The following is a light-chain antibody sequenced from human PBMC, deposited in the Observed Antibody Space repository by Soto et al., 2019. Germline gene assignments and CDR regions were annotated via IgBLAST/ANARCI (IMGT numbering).Light chain of an antibody. CDR3: QQRSNWPRT. CDR1: QSVSSY. J-gene: IGKJ2*01. CDR2: DAS. Sequence: EIVLTQSPATLALSPGERATLSCRASQSVSSYLAWYQQKPGQAPRLLIYDASNRATGIPARFSGSGSGTDFTLAISSLEPDDCAVYYCQQRSNWPRTFGQGTKLEIK. V-gene: IGKV3-11*01.